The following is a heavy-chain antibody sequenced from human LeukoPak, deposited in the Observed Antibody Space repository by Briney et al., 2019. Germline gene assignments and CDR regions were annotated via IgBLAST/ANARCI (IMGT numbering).Heavy chain of an antibody. CDR1: GGSFSGYY. J-gene: IGHJ6*03. D-gene: IGHD3-10*01. CDR2: INHSGST. Sequence: SETLSLTCAVYGGSFSGYYWSWIRQPPGKGLEWIGEINHSGSTNYNPSLKSRVTILVDTSKNQFSLKLSSVTAADTAVYYCARAGYYGSGSGRRKWGNYYYMDVWGKGTTVTVSS. V-gene: IGHV4-34*01. CDR3: ARAGYYGSGSGRRKWGNYYYMDV.